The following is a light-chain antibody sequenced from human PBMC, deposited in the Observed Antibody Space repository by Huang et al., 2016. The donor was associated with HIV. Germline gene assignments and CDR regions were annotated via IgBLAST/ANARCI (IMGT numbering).Light chain of an antibody. V-gene: IGKV3-11*01. CDR2: NAS. CDR3: QQRSDWPPT. Sequence: EIVLAQSPVTLSLSPGERVTLACRASQSVSVYLAWYQQKAGQPPRLLIYNASNRATGIPARFSGSGAGTDFTLTISSLEPEDLAVYYCQQRSDWPPTFGRGTKVEIK. CDR1: QSVSVY. J-gene: IGKJ1*01.